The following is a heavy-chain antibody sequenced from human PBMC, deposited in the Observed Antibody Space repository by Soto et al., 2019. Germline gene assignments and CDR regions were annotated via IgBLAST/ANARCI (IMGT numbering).Heavy chain of an antibody. CDR2: IYWDDDK. Sequence: SGPTLVNPTQTLTLTCTFSGFSLSTSGVGVGWIRQPPGKALEWLALIYWDDDKRYSPSLKSRLTITKDTSKNQVVLTMTNMDLLDTATYYCVYRLEATGLIYYWGQRALVTVS. D-gene: IGHD2-21*01. V-gene: IGHV2-5*02. CDR3: VYRLEATGLIYY. J-gene: IGHJ4*02. CDR1: GFSLSTSGVG.